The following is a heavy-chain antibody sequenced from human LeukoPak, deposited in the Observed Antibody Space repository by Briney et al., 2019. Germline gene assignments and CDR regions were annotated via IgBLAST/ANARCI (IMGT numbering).Heavy chain of an antibody. D-gene: IGHD2-2*01. Sequence: GRSLRLSCAASGFTFSSYAMHWVRQAPGKGLEWVAVISYDGSNKYYADSVKGRFTISRDNSKNTLYLQMNSLRAEDTAVYYCARDRGSTSFLPYYYYYMDVWGKGTTVTVSS. J-gene: IGHJ6*03. CDR2: ISYDGSNK. CDR1: GFTFSSYA. V-gene: IGHV3-30-3*01. CDR3: ARDRGSTSFLPYYYYYMDV.